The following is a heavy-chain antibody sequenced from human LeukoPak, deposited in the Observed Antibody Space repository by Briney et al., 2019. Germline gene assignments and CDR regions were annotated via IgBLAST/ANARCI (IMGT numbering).Heavy chain of an antibody. CDR2: INPNGGST. CDR1: GFTLSNYW. D-gene: IGHD6-19*01. CDR3: TTLPWEAGRDY. Sequence: PGGSLTLFCSASGFTLSNYWMHWVRQGPGKGLVWVSRINPNGGSTSYADSVKGRFTISRDNAKNTLYLQMDSLRVEDTAVYYCTTLPWEAGRDYWGEGTLVTVSS. J-gene: IGHJ4*02. V-gene: IGHV3-74*01.